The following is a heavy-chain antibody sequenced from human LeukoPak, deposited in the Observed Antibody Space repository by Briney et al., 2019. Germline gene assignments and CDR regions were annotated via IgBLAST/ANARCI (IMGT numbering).Heavy chain of an antibody. CDR1: GYTFTSYG. CDR2: ISAYNGNT. V-gene: IGHV1-18*01. Sequence: ASVKVSCKASGYTFTSYGISWVRRAPGQGLEWMGWISAYNGNTNYAQKLQGRVTMTTDTSTNTAYMELRSLRSDDTAVYYCARTGIAALMFDPWGQGTLVTVSS. J-gene: IGHJ5*02. CDR3: ARTGIAALMFDP. D-gene: IGHD6-6*01.